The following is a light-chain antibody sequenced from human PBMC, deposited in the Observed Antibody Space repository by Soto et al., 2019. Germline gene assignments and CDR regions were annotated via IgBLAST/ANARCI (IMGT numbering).Light chain of an antibody. Sequence: EIVLTQSPATLSLSPGERATLSCRASQSVSSYLAWYQQKPGQAPRLLIYGASTRATGIPARFSGSGSGTDFTLTISSLPSEDFAVYYCQQYNNWPLPFGGGTKVDI. V-gene: IGKV3-15*01. J-gene: IGKJ4*01. CDR3: QQYNNWPLP. CDR2: GAS. CDR1: QSVSSY.